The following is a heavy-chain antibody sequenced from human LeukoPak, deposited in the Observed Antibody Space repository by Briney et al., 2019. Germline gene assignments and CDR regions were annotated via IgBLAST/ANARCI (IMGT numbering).Heavy chain of an antibody. V-gene: IGHV4-39*01. Sequence: SETLSLTCSVSGDSIRSTTYYWGWIRQPPGKGLEWIGSIYYSGNTYYNPSLMSRVTISVDTSKNQFSLKLSSVTAADTAVYYCARTQLAQRGVVFNFDYWGQGTLVTVSS. CDR1: GDSIRSTTYY. CDR3: ARTQLAQRGVVFNFDY. CDR2: IYYSGNT. J-gene: IGHJ4*02. D-gene: IGHD6-13*01.